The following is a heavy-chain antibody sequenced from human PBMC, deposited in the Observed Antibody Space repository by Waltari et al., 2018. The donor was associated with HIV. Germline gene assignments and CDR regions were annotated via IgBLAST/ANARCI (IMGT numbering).Heavy chain of an antibody. D-gene: IGHD3-22*01. CDR3: ARVLVNPDSSGYFDY. V-gene: IGHV3-7*01. Sequence: EVQLVESGGGLVQPGGSLRLSCAASGFTFSSYWMSWVRQAPGKGLEWVANIKQDGSEKYYVDSVKGRFTISRDNAKNSLYLQMNSLRAEDTAVYYCARVLVNPDSSGYFDYWGQGTLVTVSS. CDR1: GFTFSSYW. CDR2: IKQDGSEK. J-gene: IGHJ4*02.